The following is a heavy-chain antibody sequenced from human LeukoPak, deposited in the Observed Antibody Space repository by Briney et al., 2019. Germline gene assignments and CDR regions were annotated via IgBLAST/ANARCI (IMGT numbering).Heavy chain of an antibody. D-gene: IGHD3-22*01. Sequence: SVKVSCKASGGTFSSYAISWVRQAPGQGLEWMGGIIPIFVTANYAQKFQGRVTITTDESTSTAYMELSSLRSEDTAVYYCATQRGDSSGYYGGYWGQGTLVTVSS. J-gene: IGHJ4*02. CDR2: IIPIFVTA. CDR3: ATQRGDSSGYYGGY. V-gene: IGHV1-69*05. CDR1: GGTFSSYA.